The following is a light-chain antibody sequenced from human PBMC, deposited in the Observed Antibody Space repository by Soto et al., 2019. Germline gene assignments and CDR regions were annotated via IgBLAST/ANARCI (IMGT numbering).Light chain of an antibody. V-gene: IGKV1-5*01. J-gene: IGKJ5*01. CDR1: QSISRW. CDR2: DAS. CDR3: QQYNYFRT. Sequence: DIQMTQSPSTLSSSVGDRVTITCRASQSISRWLAWHQQKPGKAPKLLIYDASGLESGVPSRFSGSGSGTEFTLTISSLQPDDFATYYCQQYNYFRTFGQGTRLEIK.